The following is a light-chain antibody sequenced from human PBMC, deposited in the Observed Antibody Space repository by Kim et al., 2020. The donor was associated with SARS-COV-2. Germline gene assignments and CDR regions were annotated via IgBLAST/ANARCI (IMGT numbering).Light chain of an antibody. V-gene: IGLV2-8*01. J-gene: IGLJ3*02. Sequence: GRTLCVSCSGNSGGVVAYNYVSWYQQHQGKAPKVMIYEVDKRPSGVPDRFSGSKSGNTASLTVSGLQAEDEADYYCSSYVGSDRVVFGGGTQLTVL. CDR1: SGGVVAYNY. CDR2: EVD. CDR3: SSYVGSDRVV.